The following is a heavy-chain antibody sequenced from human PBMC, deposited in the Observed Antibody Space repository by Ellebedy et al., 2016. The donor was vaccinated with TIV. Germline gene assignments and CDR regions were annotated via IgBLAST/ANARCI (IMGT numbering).Heavy chain of an antibody. Sequence: PGGSLRLSCAASGFTFSSYAMHWVRQAPGKGLEWVAVISYDGSNKYYADSVKGRFTISRDNSKNTLYLQMNSLRAEDTAVYYCARDRREVVVISALHYWGQGTLVTVSS. CDR2: ISYDGSNK. J-gene: IGHJ4*02. CDR3: ARDRREVVVISALHY. D-gene: IGHD3-22*01. CDR1: GFTFSSYA. V-gene: IGHV3-30*01.